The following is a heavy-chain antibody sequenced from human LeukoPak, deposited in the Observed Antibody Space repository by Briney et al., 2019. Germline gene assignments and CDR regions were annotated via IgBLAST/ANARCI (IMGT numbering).Heavy chain of an antibody. CDR1: GYTFTGYY. CDR2: INPNSGGT. J-gene: IGHJ3*02. CDR3: ARARTTGTTDDAFDI. Sequence: GASVKVSFKASGYTFTGYYMHWVRQAPGQGLEWMGWINPNSGGTNYAQKFQGRVTMTRDTSISTAYMELSRLRSDDTAVYYCARARTTGTTDDAFDIWGQGTMVTVSS. D-gene: IGHD1-1*01. V-gene: IGHV1-2*02.